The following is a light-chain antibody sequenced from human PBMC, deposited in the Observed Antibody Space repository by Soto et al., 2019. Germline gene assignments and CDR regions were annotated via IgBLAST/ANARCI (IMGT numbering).Light chain of an antibody. CDR3: QVWEATGDQVV. V-gene: IGLV3-21*01. CDR1: NVGSRS. Sequence: SYELTQPPSVSVAPGETARISCGGNNVGSRSVHWCQQKPGQAPFLVIYYDSDRPSGIPERFSGSNSGNTATLIISRVEAGDEADYYCQVWEATGDQVVFGVGTKLTVL. CDR2: YDS. J-gene: IGLJ2*01.